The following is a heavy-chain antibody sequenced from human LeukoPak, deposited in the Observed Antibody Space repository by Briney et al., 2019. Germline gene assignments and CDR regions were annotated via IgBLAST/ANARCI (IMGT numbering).Heavy chain of an antibody. J-gene: IGHJ4*02. CDR3: ARNPYDILTGYGYYFDY. V-gene: IGHV1-69*05. D-gene: IGHD3-9*01. CDR1: GGTFSSYA. CDR2: IIPIFGTA. Sequence: SVKVSCKASGGTFSSYAISWVRQAPGQGLEWMGRIIPIFGTANYAQKFQGRVTITTDESTSTAYMELSSPRSEDTAVYYCARNPYDILTGYGYYFDYWGQGTLVTVSS.